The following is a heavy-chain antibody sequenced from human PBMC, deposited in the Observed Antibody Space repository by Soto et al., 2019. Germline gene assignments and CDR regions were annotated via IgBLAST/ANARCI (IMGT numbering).Heavy chain of an antibody. J-gene: IGHJ4*02. D-gene: IGHD1-1*01. Sequence: QVQLVESGGGLAKPGGSLRLSCAASGFIFSDYYMSCIRQTPGKGLERISYISTSNGGYINYADSVKGRFTISRDNAKKALYLQMDSLRAEDTAVDYCARGSRGGGDCLVQVDYWGQGTLVTVSS. V-gene: IGHV3-11*05. CDR3: ARGSRGGGDCLVQVDY. CDR1: GFIFSDYY. CDR2: ISTSNGGYI.